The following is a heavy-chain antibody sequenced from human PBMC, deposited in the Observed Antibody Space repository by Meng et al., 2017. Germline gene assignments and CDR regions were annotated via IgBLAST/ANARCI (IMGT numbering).Heavy chain of an antibody. CDR2: IGTAGDT. V-gene: IGHV3-13*01. Sequence: GESLKISCAASGFTFSSYDMHWVRQATGKGLEWVSAIGTAGDTYYPGSVKGRFTISRENAKNSLYLQMNSLRAEDTAVYYCARGDWGELRTELIPYYFDYWGQGTLVTVSS. CDR1: GFTFSSYD. J-gene: IGHJ4*02. D-gene: IGHD3-16*01. CDR3: ARGDWGELRTELIPYYFDY.